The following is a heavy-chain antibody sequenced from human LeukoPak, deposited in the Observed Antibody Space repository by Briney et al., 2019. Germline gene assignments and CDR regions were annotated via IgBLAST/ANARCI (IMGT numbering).Heavy chain of an antibody. V-gene: IGHV3-48*03. D-gene: IGHD2-2*01. J-gene: IGHJ4*02. CDR1: GFTFSSYE. CDR3: ASSQVGYFDY. CDR2: ISSSGSTI. Sequence: SGGSLRLSCAASGFTFSSYEVNWVRQAPGKGLEWVSYISSSGSTIYYADSVKGRFTISRDNAKNSLYLQMSSLRAEDTAVYYCASSQVGYFDYWGQGTLVTVSS.